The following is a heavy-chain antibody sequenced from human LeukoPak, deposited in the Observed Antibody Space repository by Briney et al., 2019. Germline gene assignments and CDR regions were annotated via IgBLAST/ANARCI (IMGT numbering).Heavy chain of an antibody. J-gene: IGHJ4*02. V-gene: IGHV5-51*01. CDR1: GYSFTSYW. CDR2: IYPDDSDT. CDR3: ARQADYNMLTGYYKGHLDY. D-gene: IGHD3-9*01. Sequence: GASLKISCKASGYSFTSYWIAWVRQMPGKGPEWMGIIYPDDSDTRYSPPFQGQVTISADKSVNTAYLQWNSLKASDTAMYYCARQADYNMLTGYYKGHLDYWGQGTLVTVSS.